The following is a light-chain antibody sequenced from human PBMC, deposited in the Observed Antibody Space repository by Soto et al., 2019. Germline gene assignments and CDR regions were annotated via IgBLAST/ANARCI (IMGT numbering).Light chain of an antibody. CDR2: GNT. Sequence: QSVLTQPPSVSGAPGQRVTISCTGSSSNIGAGYDVHWYQQLPGTAPKLLIHGNTNRPSGVPDRFSGSKSGTSASLAITGLQAEDEADYSCQSYDSSLSGPVVFGGGTKVTVL. CDR1: SSNIGAGYD. V-gene: IGLV1-40*01. J-gene: IGLJ2*01. CDR3: QSYDSSLSGPVV.